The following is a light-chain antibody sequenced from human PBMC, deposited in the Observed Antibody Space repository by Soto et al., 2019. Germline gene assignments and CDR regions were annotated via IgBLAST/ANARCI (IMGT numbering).Light chain of an antibody. Sequence: QSALTQPRSVSGSPGQSVAISCTGTSSDVGGYNYVSWYQQHPGKAPKLMIYDVTKRPSGVPDRFSASKSGNTASLTTSGRQADDEADYYCCSYAGSYSYVFGTGTKLTVL. V-gene: IGLV2-11*01. J-gene: IGLJ1*01. CDR2: DVT. CDR3: CSYAGSYSYV. CDR1: SSDVGGYNY.